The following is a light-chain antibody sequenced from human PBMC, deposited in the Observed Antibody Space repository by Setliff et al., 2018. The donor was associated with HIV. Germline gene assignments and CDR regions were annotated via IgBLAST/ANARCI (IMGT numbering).Light chain of an antibody. Sequence: QSALAQPASVSGSPGQSITISCTGTSSDGGDYNYVSWYQQHPGKAPKLMISDVSNRPSGVSNRFSGSKSGNAASLTISGLQAEDEADYYCSSYTSSTPLYVFGTGTKVTVL. J-gene: IGLJ1*01. CDR1: SSDGGDYNY. CDR3: SSYTSSTPLYV. CDR2: DVS. V-gene: IGLV2-14*03.